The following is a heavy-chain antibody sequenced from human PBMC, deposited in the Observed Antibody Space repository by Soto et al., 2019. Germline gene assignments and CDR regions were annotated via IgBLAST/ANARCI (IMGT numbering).Heavy chain of an antibody. CDR2: IIPLSGTP. CDR3: ARGRATWIDLGAY. D-gene: IGHD5-12*01. J-gene: IGHJ4*02. V-gene: IGHV1-69*01. Sequence: VQLVQSGAEVRVPGSSVKVSCKASGGSFISHSISWVRQAPGQGLVWMGGIIPLSGTPNSAQNFLGRVTITADESTNTTNMELSGLRYDDTATYYCARGRATWIDLGAYWGQGTPVTVSS. CDR1: GGSFISHS.